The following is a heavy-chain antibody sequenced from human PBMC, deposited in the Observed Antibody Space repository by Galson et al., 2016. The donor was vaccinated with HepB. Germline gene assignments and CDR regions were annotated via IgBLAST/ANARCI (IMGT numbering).Heavy chain of an antibody. CDR1: GGSISSSRFY. CDR2: IYYSGTT. Sequence: LSLTCTVSGGSISSSRFYWGWIRQPPGKGLEWIGNIYYSGTTNYKPSLKSRVTISLDTSKNQFSLKLSSVPAAATAVYYCARDLGLYGGGLDAFHIWGHGTMVIVSS. V-gene: IGHV4-39*07. J-gene: IGHJ3*02. D-gene: IGHD3-16*01. CDR3: ARDLGLYGGGLDAFHI.